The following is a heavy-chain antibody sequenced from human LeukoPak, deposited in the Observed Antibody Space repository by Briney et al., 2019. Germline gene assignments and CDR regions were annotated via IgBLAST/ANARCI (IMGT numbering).Heavy chain of an antibody. V-gene: IGHV3-30*19. D-gene: IGHD1-26*01. CDR2: ISYDGSNE. Sequence: GGSLRLSCAASGFTFSGYGMHWVRQAPGKGLEWVALISYDGSNEYYADSVRGRLTISRDNSKNTLYLLTNSLRAADTALYYCARNRPPYSGSYSGFDYWGQGTLVTVSS. J-gene: IGHJ4*02. CDR1: GFTFSGYG. CDR3: ARNRPPYSGSYSGFDY.